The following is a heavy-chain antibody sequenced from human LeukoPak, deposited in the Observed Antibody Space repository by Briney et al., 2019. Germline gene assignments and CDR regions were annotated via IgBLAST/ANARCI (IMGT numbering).Heavy chain of an antibody. CDR3: SRTLKPDASVFGVSVPYYYYGMDV. CDR1: GGAISPYY. V-gene: IGHV4-59*04. D-gene: IGHD3-3*01. Sequence: SETLSLTCTVSGGAISPYYWGWIRLSPGKGLEWIASIYHSGYTYYNPSLKSRVTMSVDTSKNQFSLSLTSLTAADTAVYYCSRTLKPDASVFGVSVPYYYYGMDVWGQGTSVTVSS. CDR2: IYHSGYT. J-gene: IGHJ6*02.